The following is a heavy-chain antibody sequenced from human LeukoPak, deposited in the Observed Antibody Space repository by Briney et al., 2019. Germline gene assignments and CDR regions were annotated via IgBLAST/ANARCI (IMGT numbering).Heavy chain of an antibody. CDR1: GGSISSYY. CDR2: IYYSGST. V-gene: IGHV4-59*01. CDR3: ARDDPRTAPDP. J-gene: IGHJ5*02. D-gene: IGHD5-18*01. Sequence: SETLSLTCTVSGGSISSYYWSWIRQPPGRGLEWIGYIYYSGSTNYNPSLKSRVTISVDTSKNQFSLKLSSVTAADTAVYYCARDDPRTAPDPWGQGTLVTVSS.